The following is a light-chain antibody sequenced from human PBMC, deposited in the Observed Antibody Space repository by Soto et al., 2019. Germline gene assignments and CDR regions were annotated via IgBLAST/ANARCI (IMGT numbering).Light chain of an antibody. CDR1: QGISSY. CDR2: AAS. J-gene: IGKJ1*01. Sequence: AIRMTQSPSSLSASTGDRVTITCRASQGISSYSAWYQQKPGKAPKLLIYAASTLQSGVPSRFSGSGSGTDFTLTISCLQSEDFATYYCQQYYSYPPTFGQGTKVDI. V-gene: IGKV1-8*01. CDR3: QQYYSYPPT.